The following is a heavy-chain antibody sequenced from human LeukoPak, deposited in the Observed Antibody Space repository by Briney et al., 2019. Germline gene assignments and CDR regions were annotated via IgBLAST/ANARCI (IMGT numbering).Heavy chain of an antibody. CDR2: FDPEDGET. J-gene: IGHJ4*02. D-gene: IGHD4-17*01. Sequence: ASVKVSCKVSGYTLTELSMHWVRQAPGKGLEWMGGFDPEDGETIYAQKFQGRVTVTEDTSTDTAYTELSSLRSEDTAVYYCATAQTTVTTTNYFDYWGQGTLVTVSS. CDR1: GYTLTELS. V-gene: IGHV1-24*01. CDR3: ATAQTTVTTTNYFDY.